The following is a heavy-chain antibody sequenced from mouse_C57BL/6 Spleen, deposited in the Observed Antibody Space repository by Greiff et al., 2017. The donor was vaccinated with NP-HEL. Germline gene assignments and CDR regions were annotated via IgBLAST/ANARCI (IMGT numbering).Heavy chain of an antibody. CDR3: ERAGDYGTGFAY. J-gene: IGHJ3*01. D-gene: IGHD2-4*01. CDR2: IHPNSGST. CDR1: GYTFTSYW. Sequence: QVQLQQPGAVLVKPGASVKLSCKASGYTFTSYWMHWVKQRPGQGLEWIGMIHPNSGSTNYNEKFKSKATLTVDKSSSTAYMQLSSLTSEDSAVYYCERAGDYGTGFAYWGKGTLVTVSA. V-gene: IGHV1-64*01.